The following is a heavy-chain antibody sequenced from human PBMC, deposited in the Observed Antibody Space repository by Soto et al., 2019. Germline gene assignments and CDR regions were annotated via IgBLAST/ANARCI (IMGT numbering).Heavy chain of an antibody. V-gene: IGHV3-72*01. J-gene: IGHJ4*02. Sequence: EVQLVESGGGLVQPGGSLRLSCAASGFTFSDHYMDWVRQAPGKGLEWIGRIRNKANTYTTEYAASVKGRFTISRDDSQNSLYLQMNSLKAEDTAVYYCARAHRSSWFGSYSDHWGQGTLVTVSS. CDR3: ARAHRSSWFGSYSDH. CDR1: GFTFSDHY. D-gene: IGHD6-13*01. CDR2: IRNKANTYTT.